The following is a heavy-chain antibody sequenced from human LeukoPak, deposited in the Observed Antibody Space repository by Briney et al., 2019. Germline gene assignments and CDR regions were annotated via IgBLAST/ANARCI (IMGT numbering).Heavy chain of an antibody. CDR3: ARLLNYDSSYFDY. J-gene: IGHJ4*02. D-gene: IGHD3-22*01. V-gene: IGHV3-11*01. CDR2: ISNSGSTI. CDR1: GFTFSDYY. Sequence: GGSLRLSCAASGFTFSDYYMSWIRQAPGKGLEWVSYISNSGSTIYYADSVKGRFTISGDNAKNSLYLQMNSLRAEDTAVYYCARLLNYDSSYFDYWGQGTLVTVSS.